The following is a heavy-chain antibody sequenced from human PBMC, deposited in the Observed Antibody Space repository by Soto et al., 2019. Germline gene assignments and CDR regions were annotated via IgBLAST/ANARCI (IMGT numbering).Heavy chain of an antibody. D-gene: IGHD3-3*01. J-gene: IGHJ3*02. CDR3: AKGGDTYYDFWSGPDALDI. Sequence: GGSLRLSCAGSGFTFSSYAMSWVRQAPGKGLEWVSAISGSGGSTYYADSVKGRFTISRDNSKNTLYLQMNSLRAEDTAVYYRAKGGDTYYDFWSGPDALDIWGQGTMVAVSS. V-gene: IGHV3-23*01. CDR2: ISGSGGST. CDR1: GFTFSSYA.